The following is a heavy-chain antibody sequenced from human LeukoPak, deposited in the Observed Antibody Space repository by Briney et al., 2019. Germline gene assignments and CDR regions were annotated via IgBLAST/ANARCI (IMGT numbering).Heavy chain of an antibody. J-gene: IGHJ6*02. D-gene: IGHD3-22*01. CDR2: ISGSGGST. V-gene: IGHV3-23*01. CDR3: AKSYYYDSSGYYRDYYYYYGMDV. Sequence: QAGGSLRLSCAASGFTFSSYAMSWVRQAPGKGLEWVSAISGSGGSTYYADSVKGRFTISRDNSKNTLYLQMNSLRAEDTAVYYCAKSYYYDSSGYYRDYYYYYGMDVWGQGTTVTVSS. CDR1: GFTFSSYA.